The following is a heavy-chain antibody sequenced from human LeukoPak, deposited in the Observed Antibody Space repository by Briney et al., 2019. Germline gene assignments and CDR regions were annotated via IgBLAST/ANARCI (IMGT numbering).Heavy chain of an antibody. CDR1: GFTFSSYS. CDR2: ISNSSSYI. D-gene: IGHD3-9*01. V-gene: IGHV3-21*01. Sequence: GGSLRLSCAASGFTFSSYSMNWVRQAPGKGLEWVSSISNSSSYIYYADSVKGRFTISRDNAKNSLYLQMNSLRAEDTAVYYCARGTDFDWLSRPNWFDPWGQGTLVTVSS. J-gene: IGHJ5*02. CDR3: ARGTDFDWLSRPNWFDP.